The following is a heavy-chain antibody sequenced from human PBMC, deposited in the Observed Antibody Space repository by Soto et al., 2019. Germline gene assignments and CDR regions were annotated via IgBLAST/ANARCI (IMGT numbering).Heavy chain of an antibody. J-gene: IGHJ2*01. V-gene: IGHV3-30*18. CDR1: GFTFSSYG. CDR3: VKECPTVVPPGFFFAR. Sequence: PGGSLRLSCAASGFTFSSYGMHWVRQAPGKGLEWVAVISYDGSNKYYADSVKGRFTISRDNSKNTLYLQMNSLRAEDTALYYCVKECPTVVPPGFFFARWARGTLVTVSS. D-gene: IGHD4-17*01. CDR2: ISYDGSNK.